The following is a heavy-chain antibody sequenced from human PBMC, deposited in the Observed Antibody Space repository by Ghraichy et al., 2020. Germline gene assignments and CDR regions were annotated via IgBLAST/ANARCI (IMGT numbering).Heavy chain of an antibody. CDR3: ATVGGGSYYD. J-gene: IGHJ1*01. V-gene: IGHV1-24*01. CDR1: GYTVTNSY. D-gene: IGHD1-26*01. Sequence: ASVKVSCKVSGYTVTNSYMHWVRQSPGKGLEWMGGFDPEDGETIYAQKFQGRVTMTEDTSTDTAYMELSSLRSEDTAVYYCATVGGGSYYDWGQVTLVTFSS. CDR2: FDPEDGET.